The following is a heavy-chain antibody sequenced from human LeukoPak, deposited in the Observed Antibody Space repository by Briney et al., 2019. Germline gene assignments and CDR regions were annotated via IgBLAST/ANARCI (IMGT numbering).Heavy chain of an antibody. J-gene: IGHJ4*02. CDR2: INPSGGST. D-gene: IGHD3-16*02. CDR3: ARDYVWGSYRHSTYFDY. CDR1: GYTFTSYY. V-gene: IGHV1-46*01. Sequence: GASVKVSCKASGYTFTSYYMHWVRQAPGQGLGWMGIINPSGGSTSYAQKFQGRVTMTRDTSTSTVYMELSSLRSEDTAVYYCARDYVWGSYRHSTYFDYWGQGTLVTVSS.